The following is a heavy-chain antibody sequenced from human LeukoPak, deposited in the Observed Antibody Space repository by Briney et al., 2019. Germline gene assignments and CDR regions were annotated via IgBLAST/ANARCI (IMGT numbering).Heavy chain of an antibody. J-gene: IGHJ5*02. V-gene: IGHV1-18*01. D-gene: IGHD6-19*01. CDR3: ARDQRWLVPRGDWFDP. Sequence: ASVKVSCKASGYTFSSYGITWVRQAPGRGLEWMGWISAYNGNTNYAQKLQGRVTMTTDTSTSTAYMELRSLRSDGTAVYYCARDQRWLVPRGDWFDPWGQGTLVTVSS. CDR2: ISAYNGNT. CDR1: GYTFSSYG.